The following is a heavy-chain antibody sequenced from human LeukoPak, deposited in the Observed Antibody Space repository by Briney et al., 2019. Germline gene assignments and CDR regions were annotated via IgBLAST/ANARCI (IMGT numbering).Heavy chain of an antibody. CDR1: GYTFTGYY. J-gene: IGHJ4*02. D-gene: IGHD1/OR15-1a*01. CDR3: ARGTLDY. V-gene: IGHV1-2*06. CDR2: INPNSGGT. Sequence: ASVKVSCKASGYTFTGYYMNWVRQAPGQGLEWMGRINPNSGGTNYAQKFEGRVTMTRDTSINTAYMELSGLRSDDTAVYYCARGTLDYWGQGTLVTASS.